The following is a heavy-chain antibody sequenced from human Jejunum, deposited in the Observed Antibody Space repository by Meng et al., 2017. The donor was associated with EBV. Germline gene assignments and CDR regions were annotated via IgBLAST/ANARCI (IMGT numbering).Heavy chain of an antibody. CDR2: ISVYRGNT. D-gene: IGHD5-24*01. V-gene: IGHV1-18*01. J-gene: IGHJ4*02. CDR3: ARDRSNSDY. CDR1: GYDFINSG. Sequence: VQLVQSGAEVKKPGASVKVSCKASGYDFINSGISRVRQAPGQGLEWMGWISVYRGNTNYAQRFQDRVTLTTNTSTSTVYMELRSLTSDDTAVYYCARDRSNSDYWGQGTLVTVSS.